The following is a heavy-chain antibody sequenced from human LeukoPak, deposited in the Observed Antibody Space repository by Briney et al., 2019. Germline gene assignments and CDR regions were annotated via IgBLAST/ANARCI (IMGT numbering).Heavy chain of an antibody. Sequence: ASVKVSCKASGYTFTSYGISWVRQAPGQGLEWMGWISAYNGNTNYAQKLQGRVTMTTDTSTSTAYMELRSLRSDDTAVYYCARDRARPLNYYYGSGSYYSLDYWGQGTLVTVSS. CDR2: ISAYNGNT. CDR1: GYTFTSYG. CDR3: ARDRARPLNYYYGSGSYYSLDY. D-gene: IGHD3-10*01. V-gene: IGHV1-18*01. J-gene: IGHJ4*02.